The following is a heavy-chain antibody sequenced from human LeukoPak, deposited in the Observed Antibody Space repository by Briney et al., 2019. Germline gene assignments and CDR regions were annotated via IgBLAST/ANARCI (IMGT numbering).Heavy chain of an antibody. CDR3: ARGGSERWIQLWLHWLDP. V-gene: IGHV4-30-4*08. Sequence: PSETLSLTCTVSGGSISSGDYYWSWIRQPPGKGLEWIGYIYYSGSTYYNPSLKSRVTISVDTSKNQFSLKLSSVTAADTAVYYCARGGSERWIQLWLHWLDPWGQGTLVTVSS. CDR2: IYYSGST. J-gene: IGHJ5*02. D-gene: IGHD5-18*01. CDR1: GGSISSGDYY.